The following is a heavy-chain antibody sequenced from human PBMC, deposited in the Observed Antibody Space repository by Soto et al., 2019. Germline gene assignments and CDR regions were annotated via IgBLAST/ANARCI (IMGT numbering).Heavy chain of an antibody. D-gene: IGHD2-21*02. V-gene: IGHV4-39*07. Sequence: SSETLSLTCGVSGGTISSRTYSWGWIRQPPGKSLEWIGTIYNPGNTYSNPSLKSRVTISVDTSKNQFSLKLSSVTAADTAVYYCARDLWGYCGTDCYPLDVWGQGTTVTVSS. CDR3: ARDLWGYCGTDCYPLDV. CDR2: IYNPGNT. CDR1: GGTISSRTYS. J-gene: IGHJ6*02.